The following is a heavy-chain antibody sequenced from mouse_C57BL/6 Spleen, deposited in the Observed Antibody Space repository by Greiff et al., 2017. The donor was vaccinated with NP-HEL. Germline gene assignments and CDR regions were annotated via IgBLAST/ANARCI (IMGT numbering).Heavy chain of an antibody. CDR3: ARVYDGYYGLFAY. D-gene: IGHD2-3*01. J-gene: IGHJ3*01. CDR1: GYTFTSYW. CDR2: IDPSDSYT. Sequence: VQLQQPGAELVRPGTSVKLSCKASGYTFTSYWMHWVKQRPGQGLEWIGVIDPSDSYTNYNQKFKGKATLTVDTSSSTAYMQLSSLTSEDSAVYDCARVYDGYYGLFAYWGQGTLVTVSA. V-gene: IGHV1-59*01.